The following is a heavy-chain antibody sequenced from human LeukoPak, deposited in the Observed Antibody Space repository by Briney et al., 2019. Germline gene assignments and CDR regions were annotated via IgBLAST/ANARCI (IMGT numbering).Heavy chain of an antibody. CDR2: INPNSGGT. CDR1: GYTFTGYY. CDR3: ARDKSARGYCSGGSCNYYYYYGMDV. J-gene: IGHJ6*02. D-gene: IGHD2-15*01. Sequence: ASVKVSCKASGYTFTGYYMHWVRQAPGQGLEWMGWINPNSGGTNYAQKFQGRVTMTRDTSKNQFSLKLSSVTAADTAVYYCARDKSARGYCSGGSCNYYYYYGMDVWGQGTTVTVSS. V-gene: IGHV1-2*02.